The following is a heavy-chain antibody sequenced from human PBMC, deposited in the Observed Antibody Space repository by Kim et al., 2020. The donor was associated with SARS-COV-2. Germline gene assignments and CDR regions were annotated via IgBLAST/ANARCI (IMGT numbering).Heavy chain of an antibody. J-gene: IGHJ5*02. CDR3: VRGLIGFGELLSEYNWFDP. CDR1: GYTFTSYD. CDR2: MNPNSGNT. V-gene: IGHV1-8*01. Sequence: ASVKVSCKASGYTFTSYDINWVRQATGQGLAWMGWMNPNSGNTGYAQKFQGRVTMTRNTSISTAYMGLSSLRFEETAVYYCVRGLIGFGELLSEYNWFDPWGQGTLVTVSS. D-gene: IGHD3-10*01.